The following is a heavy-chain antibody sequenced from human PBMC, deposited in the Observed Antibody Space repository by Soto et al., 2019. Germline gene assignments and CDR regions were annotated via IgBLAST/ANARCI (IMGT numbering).Heavy chain of an antibody. CDR3: ATWHLQEHAYDI. CDR2: LYDLDGT. CDR1: GFTVSGKKY. V-gene: IGHV3-53*01. D-gene: IGHD1-1*01. J-gene: IGHJ3*02. Sequence: GGSLRLSCAAFGFTVSGKKYVAWVRQAPGKGLEWVSALYDLDGTYYADSVKGRFTTSSDSSRTTVYLQMNSLRPDDTAVYSCATWHLQEHAYDIWGQGTMVTVS.